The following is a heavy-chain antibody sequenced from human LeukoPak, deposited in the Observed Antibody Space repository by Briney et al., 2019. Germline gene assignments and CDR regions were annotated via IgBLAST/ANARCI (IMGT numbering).Heavy chain of an antibody. J-gene: IGHJ4*02. V-gene: IGHV4-59*08. CDR1: GGSIISYY. Sequence: SETLSLTCTVSGGSIISYYWSWIRQPPGKGLEWIAYIYNTGNTRYNPSLEGRVTISVDTSRNHFSLKLYSVTAADTAVYYCARHEVGYCSGGSCPYYFDYWGQGTLVTVSS. D-gene: IGHD2-15*01. CDR2: IYNTGNT. CDR3: ARHEVGYCSGGSCPYYFDY.